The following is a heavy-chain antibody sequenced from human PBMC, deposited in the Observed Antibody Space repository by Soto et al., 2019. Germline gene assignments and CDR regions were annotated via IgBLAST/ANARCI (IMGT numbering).Heavy chain of an antibody. V-gene: IGHV1-18*01. J-gene: IGHJ4*02. D-gene: IGHD1-26*01. CDR2: VSAYKGNT. Sequence: ASVKVSCKASGGTFSSYAINWVRQAPGQGLEWMGWVSAYKGNTHYEQKIQGRVTLTTDTSTSTAYMELRSLRSYDTAVYFCARGGQWDFLSDYWGQGTLVTVSS. CDR1: GGTFSSYA. CDR3: ARGGQWDFLSDY.